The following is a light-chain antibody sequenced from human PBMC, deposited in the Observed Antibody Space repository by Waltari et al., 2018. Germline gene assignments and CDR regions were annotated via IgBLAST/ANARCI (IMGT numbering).Light chain of an antibody. CDR3: CSYAGNYIWV. J-gene: IGLJ3*02. CDR2: DVS. V-gene: IGLV2-23*02. CDR1: RSDIGRYDI. Sequence: QSALTHPASVSGSPGQSVTISCTGARSDIGRYDISPWYQQHPGNAPKLIICDVSKRPSGVSDRFSGSKSGDTASLTISGLQFEDEADYYCCSYAGNYIWVFGGETRLTVL.